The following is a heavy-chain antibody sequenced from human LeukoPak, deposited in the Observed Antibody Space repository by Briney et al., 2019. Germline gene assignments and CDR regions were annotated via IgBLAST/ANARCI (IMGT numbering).Heavy chain of an antibody. D-gene: IGHD4-17*01. CDR3: ARGGLRWYYFDY. CDR1: GFTFSSYG. V-gene: IGHV3-33*01. CDR2: IWYDGSNK. J-gene: IGHJ4*02. Sequence: GGSLRLSCAASGFTFSSYGMHWVRQAPGKGLEWVAVIWYDGSNKYYADSVKGRFTISRDNSKNTLYLQMNSLRAEDTAVYYCARGGLRWYYFDYWGQGTLVTVSS.